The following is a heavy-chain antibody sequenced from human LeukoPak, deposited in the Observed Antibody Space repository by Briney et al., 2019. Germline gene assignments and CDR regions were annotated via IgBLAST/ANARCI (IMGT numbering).Heavy chain of an antibody. Sequence: GGSLRLSCAASGFTFSSYSMNWVRQAPGKGLEWVSYISSSSSTIYYADSVKGRFTISRDNSKNTLYLQMNSLRAEDTAVYYCARDLYFPGTSYYYYTDVWGKGTTVTVSS. J-gene: IGHJ6*03. V-gene: IGHV3-48*01. CDR2: ISSSSSTI. CDR1: GFTFSSYS. D-gene: IGHD1-7*01. CDR3: ARDLYFPGTSYYYYTDV.